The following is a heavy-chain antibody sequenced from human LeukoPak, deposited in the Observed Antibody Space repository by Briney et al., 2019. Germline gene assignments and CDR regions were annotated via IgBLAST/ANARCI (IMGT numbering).Heavy chain of an antibody. CDR1: GGSISSSNW. Sequence: TSETLSLTCAVSGGSISSSNWWSWVRQPPGKGPEWIGEIYHSGSTNYNPSLKSRVTISVDKSKNQFSLKLSSVTAADTAVYYCARGGRYSGYYSYWGQGTLVTVSS. J-gene: IGHJ4*02. D-gene: IGHD3-22*01. V-gene: IGHV4-4*02. CDR3: ARGGRYSGYYSY. CDR2: IYHSGST.